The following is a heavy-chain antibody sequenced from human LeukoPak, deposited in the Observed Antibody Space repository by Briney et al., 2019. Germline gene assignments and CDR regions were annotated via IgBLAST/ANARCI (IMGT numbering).Heavy chain of an antibody. D-gene: IGHD3-22*01. J-gene: IGHJ4*02. V-gene: IGHV3-23*01. CDR2: ISGSGGST. CDR3: AKGRVGYYDSSGYYYPPYFDY. CDR1: GFTFSSYA. Sequence: GGSLRLSCAASGFTFSSYAMSWVRPAPGKGLEWVSAISGSGGSTYHADSVKGRFTISRDNSKNTLYLQMNSLRAEDTAVYYCAKGRVGYYDSSGYYYPPYFDYWGQGTLVTVSS.